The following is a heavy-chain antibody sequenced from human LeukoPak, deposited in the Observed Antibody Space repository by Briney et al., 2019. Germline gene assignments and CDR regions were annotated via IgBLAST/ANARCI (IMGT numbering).Heavy chain of an antibody. CDR3: AKSPTRITMVRGVDY. CDR2: ISGSGGST. V-gene: IGHV3-23*01. J-gene: IGHJ4*02. Sequence: GSLRLSCAASGFTFSSYAMRWVRQAPGKGLEWVSAISGSGGSTYYADSVKGRFTISRDNSKNTLYLQMNSLRAEDTAVYYCAKSPTRITMVRGVDYWGQGTLVTVSS. D-gene: IGHD3-10*01. CDR1: GFTFSSYA.